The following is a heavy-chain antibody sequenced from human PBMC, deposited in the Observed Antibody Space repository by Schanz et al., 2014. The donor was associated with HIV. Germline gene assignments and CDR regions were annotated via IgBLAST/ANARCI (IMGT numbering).Heavy chain of an antibody. CDR3: ARGGYNYGRDFYFDY. CDR2: ISDDGGTK. Sequence: QVQLVESGGGVVQPGRSLRLSCVVAGFTLTSYGMHWVRQAPGKGLEWVAFISDDGGTKFYGDSAKGRFTISRDKSKNTLFLQMNSLRVEDTTVYYCARGGYNYGRDFYFDYWGQGTLVTVSS. J-gene: IGHJ4*02. V-gene: IGHV3-30*03. CDR1: GFTLTSYG. D-gene: IGHD5-18*01.